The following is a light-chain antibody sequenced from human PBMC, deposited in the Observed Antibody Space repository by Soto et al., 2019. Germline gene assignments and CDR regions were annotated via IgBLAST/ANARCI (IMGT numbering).Light chain of an antibody. CDR3: CSYAGSSTLV. CDR2: EGS. J-gene: IGLJ2*01. V-gene: IGLV2-23*01. Sequence: QSVLTHPASVSGSPGQSITISCSGTSSGVGSYNLVSWYQQHPGKAPKLMIYEGSKRPPGVSDRFSGSQSGNTASLTISGLQAEDEADYYCCSYAGSSTLVFGGGTKLTVL. CDR1: SSGVGSYNL.